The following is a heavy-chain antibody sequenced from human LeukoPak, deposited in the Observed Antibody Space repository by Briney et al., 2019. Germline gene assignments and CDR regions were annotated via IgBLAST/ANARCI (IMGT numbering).Heavy chain of an antibody. J-gene: IGHJ1*01. CDR3: ARGGWYPESFQH. CDR2: IYYSGST. Sequence: PPETLSLTCTVSGGSISSYYWNWIRQPPGKGLEWIGYIYYSGSTNYNPSLKSRVTISVDTSKNQFSLKPSSVTAADTAVYYCARGGWYPESFQHWGQGALVTVSS. CDR1: GGSISSYY. D-gene: IGHD6-19*01. V-gene: IGHV4-59*01.